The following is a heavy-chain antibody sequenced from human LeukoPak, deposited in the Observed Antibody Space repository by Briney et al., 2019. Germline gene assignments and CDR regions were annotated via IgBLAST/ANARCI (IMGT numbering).Heavy chain of an antibody. CDR1: GFTFSSYA. CDR2: ISYDGSNK. V-gene: IGHV3-30*04. J-gene: IGHJ4*02. CDR3: ARAKWELGY. D-gene: IGHD1-26*01. Sequence: GGSLRLSCAASGFTFSSYAMHWVRQAPGKGLEWVAIISYDGSNKYYADSVKGRFTISRDNSKNTLYLQMNSLRAEDTAVYYCARAKWELGYWGQGTLVTVSS.